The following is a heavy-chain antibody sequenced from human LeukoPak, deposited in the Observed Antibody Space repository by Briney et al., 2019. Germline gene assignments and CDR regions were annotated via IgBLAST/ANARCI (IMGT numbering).Heavy chain of an antibody. Sequence: SETLSLTCTVSGDSIPNYYWSWIRQPPGKGLEWIGYISNSGSTNYNPPLKSRVTISVDMSKNQFSLKLSSVTAADTAVYYCARKEWVPYYFDSWGQGALVTVSS. D-gene: IGHD3-3*01. CDR3: ARKEWVPYYFDS. V-gene: IGHV4-59*01. CDR1: GDSIPNYY. CDR2: ISNSGST. J-gene: IGHJ4*02.